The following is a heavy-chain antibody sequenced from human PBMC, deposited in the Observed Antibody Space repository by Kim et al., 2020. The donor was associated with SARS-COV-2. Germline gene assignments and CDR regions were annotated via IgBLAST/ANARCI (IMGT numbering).Heavy chain of an antibody. CDR3: TRGGWLPLDY. Sequence: GGSLRLSCAASGFTFSGSAMHWVRQASGKGLEWVGRIRSKANSYATAYAASVKGRFTISRYDSKNTAYLQMNSLKTEDTAVYYCTRGGWLPLDYWGQGTLVTVSS. CDR2: IRSKANSYAT. J-gene: IGHJ4*02. D-gene: IGHD6-19*01. CDR1: GFTFSGSA. V-gene: IGHV3-73*01.